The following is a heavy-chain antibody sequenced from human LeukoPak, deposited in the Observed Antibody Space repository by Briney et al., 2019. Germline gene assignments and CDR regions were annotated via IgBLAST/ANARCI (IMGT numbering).Heavy chain of an antibody. Sequence: PSETLSLTCTVSGGSISSGSYYWSWIRQPAGKGLEWIGRIYTSGSTSYNPSPKSRVTISVDTSKNQFSLKLSSVTAADTAVYYCARDGYYYDNWFDPWGQGTLVTVSS. CDR3: ARDGYYYDNWFDP. CDR1: GGSISSGSYY. D-gene: IGHD3-22*01. CDR2: IYTSGST. J-gene: IGHJ5*02. V-gene: IGHV4-61*02.